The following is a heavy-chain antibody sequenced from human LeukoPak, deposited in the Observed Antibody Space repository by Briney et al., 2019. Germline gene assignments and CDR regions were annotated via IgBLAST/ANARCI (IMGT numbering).Heavy chain of an antibody. V-gene: IGHV4-39*07. CDR3: ARDWATSYGDPRSYFDY. CDR1: GGSISSSSYY. D-gene: IGHD4-17*01. J-gene: IGHJ4*02. Sequence: SETLSLTCTVSGGSISSSSYYWGWIRQPPGKGLEWIGSIYYSGSTYYNPSLKSRVTISVDTSKNQFSLKLSSVTAADTAVYYCARDWATSYGDPRSYFDYWGQGTLVTVSS. CDR2: IYYSGST.